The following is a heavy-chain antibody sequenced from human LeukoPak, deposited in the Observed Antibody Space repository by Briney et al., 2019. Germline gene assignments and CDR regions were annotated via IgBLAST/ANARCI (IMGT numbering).Heavy chain of an antibody. CDR3: AKDGLWLGESQYYFEY. CDR1: GFSVSSTY. D-gene: IGHD3-10*01. J-gene: IGHJ4*02. Sequence: GGSLRLSCAASGFSVSSTYMSWVRQAPGKGLVWVSSISGNGGSTYYADSVEGRFTISRDNSKNTLYLHLHSLRAEDTAVYYCAKDGLWLGESQYYFEYWGQGTLVTVSS. CDR2: ISGNGGST. V-gene: IGHV3-23*01.